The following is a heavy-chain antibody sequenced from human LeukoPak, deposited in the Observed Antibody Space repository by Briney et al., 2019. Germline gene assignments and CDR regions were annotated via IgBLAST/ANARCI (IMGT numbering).Heavy chain of an antibody. D-gene: IGHD3-10*01. CDR3: ARIGITMVRGVTTPYYFDY. J-gene: IGHJ4*02. CDR2: INHSGST. Sequence: PSETLSLTCAVYGGSFSGYYWSWIRQPPGKGLEWIGEINHSGSTNYNPSLKSRVTISVDTSKNQFSLKLSSVTAADTAVYYCARIGITMVRGVTTPYYFDYWGQGTLVTVSS. V-gene: IGHV4-34*01. CDR1: GGSFSGYY.